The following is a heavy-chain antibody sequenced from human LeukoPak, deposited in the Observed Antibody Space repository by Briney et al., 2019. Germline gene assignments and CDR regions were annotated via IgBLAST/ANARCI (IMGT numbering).Heavy chain of an antibody. D-gene: IGHD1-1*01. CDR2: IKQDGSEK. V-gene: IGHV3-7*03. J-gene: IGHJ1*01. CDR1: GFTFSSCW. Sequence: GGSLRLSCAASGFTFSSCWMSWVRQAPGKGLEWVANIKQDGSEKYYVDSVKGRFTISRDNTKNSLYLQMNSLRADDTAVYYCARALSQELIRYSQDWGQGTLVSVSS. CDR3: ARALSQELIRYSQD.